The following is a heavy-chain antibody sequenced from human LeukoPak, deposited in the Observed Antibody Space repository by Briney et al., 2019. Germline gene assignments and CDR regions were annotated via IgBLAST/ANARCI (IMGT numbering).Heavy chain of an antibody. CDR1: GFTFSSYA. CDR2: ISGSGGST. V-gene: IGHV3-23*01. D-gene: IGHD3-3*01. CDR3: SKDILEWSWHRNFDY. J-gene: IGHJ4*01. Sequence: EPGGSLRLSCAASGFTFSSYAMSWVRQAPGKGLEWVSAISGSGGSTYYADSVKGRFTISRDNSKNTLYLQMNSLRAEDTAVYYFSKDILEWSWHRNFDYLGYGTLVTGS.